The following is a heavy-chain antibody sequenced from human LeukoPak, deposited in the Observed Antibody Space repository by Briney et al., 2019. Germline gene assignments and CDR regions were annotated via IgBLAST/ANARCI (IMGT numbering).Heavy chain of an antibody. CDR3: ARSYGSGSGAYYGMDV. CDR1: GCSIGTYY. Sequence: PSETLSLTCTVSGCSIGTYYWSWIRQPPGKGLEWIGYIYYSGSTNYNPSLKSRVSISVDRSNNQFSLKLNSVTAADTAVYYCARSYGSGSGAYYGMDVWGQGTTVTVSS. V-gene: IGHV4-59*08. CDR2: IYYSGST. J-gene: IGHJ6*02. D-gene: IGHD3-10*01.